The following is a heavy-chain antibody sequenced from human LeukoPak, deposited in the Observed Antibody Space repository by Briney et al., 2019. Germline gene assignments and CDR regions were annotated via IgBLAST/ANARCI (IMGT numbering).Heavy chain of an antibody. V-gene: IGHV4-59*08. CDR1: GVSINSYC. Sequence: SETLSLTCTVSGVSINSYCWSWVRQPPGKGLEWIGYICNRGSTNNNPSLKSRVTMALDRSNNQFSLRLNSVTAADTAVYYCAASAPSYYVAFGFWGRGTLVTVSS. CDR2: ICNRGST. J-gene: IGHJ4*02. D-gene: IGHD3-22*01. CDR3: AASAPSYYVAFGF.